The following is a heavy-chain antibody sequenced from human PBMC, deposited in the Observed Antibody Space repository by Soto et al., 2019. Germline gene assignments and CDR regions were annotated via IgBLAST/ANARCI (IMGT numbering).Heavy chain of an antibody. V-gene: IGHV4-59*08. J-gene: IGHJ4*02. CDR1: SDSISSYY. CDR2: TDYSGKT. Sequence: QVQLQESGPGLVRPSETLSLTCTVSSDSISSYYWIWFRQSPGKGLEWIGYTDYSGKTNYNPSLKSRVTIPGDTSKNQFSLRLSSVTAADTAVYYCVRAVGDPLYYLDYWGQGTLVTVSS. CDR3: VRAVGDPLYYLDY. D-gene: IGHD6-19*01.